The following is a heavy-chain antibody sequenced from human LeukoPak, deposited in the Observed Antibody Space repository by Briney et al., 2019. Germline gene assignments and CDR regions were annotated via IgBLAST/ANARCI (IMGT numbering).Heavy chain of an antibody. J-gene: IGHJ6*02. V-gene: IGHV3-23*01. Sequence: GGSLRLSCAVSGFTFSSYAMSWARQAPGKGLEWVSAISGSGGSTYYADSVKGRFTISRDNSKNTLYLQMNSLRAEDTAVYYCAKGSPGLYYYYGMDVWGQGTTVTVSS. D-gene: IGHD7-27*01. CDR3: AKGSPGLYYYYGMDV. CDR1: GFTFSSYA. CDR2: ISGSGGST.